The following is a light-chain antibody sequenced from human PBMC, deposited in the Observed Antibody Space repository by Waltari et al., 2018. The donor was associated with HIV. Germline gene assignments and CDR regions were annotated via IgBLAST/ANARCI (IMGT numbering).Light chain of an antibody. CDR2: DVT. V-gene: IGLV2-14*01. CDR3: SSSSSSGSVL. Sequence: QSALTQPVSVSRSPGVSITISCLGPNHDIGLFNYVLWYRHLPDIPPQLVIYDVTRRPSGVSSRFSGSKSGNTASLTISGLQTDDEGHYYCSSSSSSGSVLFGGGTKVTV. CDR1: NHDIGLFNY. J-gene: IGLJ3*02.